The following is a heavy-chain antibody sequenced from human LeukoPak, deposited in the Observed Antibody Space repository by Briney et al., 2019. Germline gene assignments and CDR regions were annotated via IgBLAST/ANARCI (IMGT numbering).Heavy chain of an antibody. CDR1: GGSISSGDYS. J-gene: IGHJ5*02. D-gene: IGHD2-15*01. V-gene: IGHV4-30-4*01. CDR3: ARDLGYCSGGSCYSGPNWFDP. CDR2: IYYSGST. Sequence: SQTLSLTCTVSGGSISSGDYSWSWIRQPPGKGLEWIGYIYYSGSTYYNPSLKSRVTISVDTSKNQFSLKLSSVTAADTAVYYCARDLGYCSGGSCYSGPNWFDPWGQGTLVSVSS.